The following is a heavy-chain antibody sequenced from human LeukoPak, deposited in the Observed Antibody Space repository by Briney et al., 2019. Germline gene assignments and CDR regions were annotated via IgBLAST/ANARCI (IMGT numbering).Heavy chain of an antibody. CDR2: IRGDGGDA. CDR1: GFTFRSAW. D-gene: IGHD3-10*01. Sequence: GGSLRLSCAASGFTFRSAWMHWARQAPGKGLVWVSRIRGDGGDANYADFVKGRYTISRDNAKSTLHLQMNGLGVEDTAVYYCVRDIVAGSGSYSDWGQGTLVTVSS. V-gene: IGHV3-74*01. J-gene: IGHJ4*02. CDR3: VRDIVAGSGSYSD.